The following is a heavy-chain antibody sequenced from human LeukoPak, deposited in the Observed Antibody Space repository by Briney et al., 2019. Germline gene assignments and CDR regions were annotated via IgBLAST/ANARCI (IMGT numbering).Heavy chain of an antibody. CDR2: IYYSGTT. Sequence: SQTLSLTCTLSGASISSGGSSWSWIRQHPGMGLECIGSIYYSGTTYLTPSLKSRVTISADTSKNQFSLNLNSVTAADTAVYYCARGLRYLYYFDYWGQGTLVTVSS. CDR1: GASISSGGSS. D-gene: IGHD3-9*01. J-gene: IGHJ4*02. CDR3: ARGLRYLYYFDY. V-gene: IGHV4-31*03.